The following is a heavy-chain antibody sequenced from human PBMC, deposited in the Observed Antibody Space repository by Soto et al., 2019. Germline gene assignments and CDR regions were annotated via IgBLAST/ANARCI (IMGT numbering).Heavy chain of an antibody. D-gene: IGHD1-26*01. CDR2: INPSGGST. CDR1: GYTFTSYY. CDR3: ARDRLRSREYYGMDV. Sequence: ASVKVSCKASGYTFTSYYMHWVRQAPGQGLEWMGIINPSGGSTNYAQKFQGRVTITADESTSTAYMELSSLRSEDTAVYYCARDRLRSREYYGMDVWGQGTTVTVSS. J-gene: IGHJ6*02. V-gene: IGHV1-46*01.